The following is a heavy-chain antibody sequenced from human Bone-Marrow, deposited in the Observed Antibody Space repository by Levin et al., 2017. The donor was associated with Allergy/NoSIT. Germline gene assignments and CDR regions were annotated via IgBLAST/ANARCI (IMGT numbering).Heavy chain of an antibody. Sequence: GGSLRLSCAASGFTFSSYSMNWVRQAPGKGLEWVSYISSSSSTIYYADSVKGRFTISRDNAKNSLYLQMNSLRAEDTAVYYCARVEVTMVRGGHFDYWGQGTLVTVSS. V-gene: IGHV3-48*01. D-gene: IGHD3-10*01. CDR3: ARVEVTMVRGGHFDY. CDR1: GFTFSSYS. J-gene: IGHJ4*02. CDR2: ISSSSSTI.